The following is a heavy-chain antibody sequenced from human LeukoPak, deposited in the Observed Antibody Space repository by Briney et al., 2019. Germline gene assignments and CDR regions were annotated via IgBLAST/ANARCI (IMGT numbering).Heavy chain of an antibody. D-gene: IGHD3-3*01. CDR1: GGSISTYY. CDR3: SRGLDFRSGYSFDY. V-gene: IGHV4-59*01. Sequence: SGTLSLTCTVSGGSISTYYWSWIRQPPGKGLEWIGYVYYSGSTNYSPSLSSRLTISIDTSKNQFSLKLSSVTAADTAVYYCSRGLDFRSGYSFDYWGQGILVTVSS. J-gene: IGHJ4*02. CDR2: VYYSGST.